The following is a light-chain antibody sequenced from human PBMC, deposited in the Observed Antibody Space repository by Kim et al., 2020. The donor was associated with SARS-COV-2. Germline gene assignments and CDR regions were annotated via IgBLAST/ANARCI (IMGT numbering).Light chain of an antibody. CDR2: EDN. V-gene: IGLV3-1*01. J-gene: IGLJ2*01. CDR3: QAWDNSAAV. Sequence: SYELTQPPSVSVFPGQTATITCSGDRLGSKYVAWYQKKPGQSPLLVIHEDNNRPSWVPARFIGSNSGTAATLTISGTQAMDEADYYCQAWDNSAAVFGGGTQLTVL. CDR1: RLGSKY.